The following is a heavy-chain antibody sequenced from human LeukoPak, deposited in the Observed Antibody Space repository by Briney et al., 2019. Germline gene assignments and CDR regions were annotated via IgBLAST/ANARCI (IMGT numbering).Heavy chain of an antibody. D-gene: IGHD6-19*01. V-gene: IGHV4-59*08. CDR2: IYYSGST. J-gene: IGHJ4*02. CDR3: ARARYSSGHDYFDY. Sequence: PSETLSLTCTVSGGSISSYYWSWIRQPPGKGLEWIGYIYYSGSTNYNPSLKSRVTISVDTSKNQFSLKLSSVTAADTAVYYCARARYSSGHDYFDYWGQGTLVTVSS. CDR1: GGSISSYY.